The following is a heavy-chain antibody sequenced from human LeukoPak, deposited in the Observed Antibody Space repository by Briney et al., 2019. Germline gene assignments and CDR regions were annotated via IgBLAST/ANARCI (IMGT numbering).Heavy chain of an antibody. V-gene: IGHV3-7*01. D-gene: IGHD3-3*01. CDR1: GYIFTNYS. CDR2: IKHDGSEK. J-gene: IGHJ4*02. CDR3: ATDRGWRTSGYYLYYFEY. Sequence: GGSLRLSCAASGYIFTNYSMSWVRQAPGKGLEWVASIKHDGSEKYYVDSVRGRFTISRDNTMNSLYLQMSSLRAEDTAVYYCATDRGWRTSGYYLYYFEYWGQGTLVTYSS.